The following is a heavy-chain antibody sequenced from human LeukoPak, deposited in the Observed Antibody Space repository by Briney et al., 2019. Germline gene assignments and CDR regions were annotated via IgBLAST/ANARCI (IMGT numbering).Heavy chain of an antibody. J-gene: IGHJ4*02. CDR3: ARVPHRDYDSSGYLDY. V-gene: IGHV3-48*01. D-gene: IGHD3-22*01. CDR2: ISSSSTI. Sequence: PGGSLRLSCAASGFTFSSYSMNWVRQAPGKGLEWVSYISSSSTIYYADSVKGRFTISRDNAKNSLYLQMNSLRAEDTAVYYCARVPHRDYDSSGYLDYWGQGTLVTVSS. CDR1: GFTFSSYS.